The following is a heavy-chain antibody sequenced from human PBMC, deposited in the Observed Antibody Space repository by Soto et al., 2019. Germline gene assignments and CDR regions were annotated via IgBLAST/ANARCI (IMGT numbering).Heavy chain of an antibody. J-gene: IGHJ1*01. Sequence: SETLSLTCTVSGGSISSGGYYWSWIRQHPGKGLEWIGYIYYSGSTYYNPSLKSRVTISVDTSKNQFSLKLSSATAADTAVYYCASMVYGDSPDEYFQHWGQGTLVTVSS. D-gene: IGHD4-17*01. CDR2: IYYSGST. CDR3: ASMVYGDSPDEYFQH. CDR1: GGSISSGGYY. V-gene: IGHV4-31*03.